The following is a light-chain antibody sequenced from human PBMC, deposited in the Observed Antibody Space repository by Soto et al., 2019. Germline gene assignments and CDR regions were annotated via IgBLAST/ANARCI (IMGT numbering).Light chain of an antibody. V-gene: IGKV3-15*01. CDR3: QQGHNWPLT. CDR1: QSISTE. Sequence: EIVMTQSPATLSVSPGERATLSCRASQSISTELAWYQQKPGQPPGLLIYSASTRATGVPARFTGSGSGSEFTLTSSGLQSEEFAVYYCQQGHNWPLTFGQGTRLEI. CDR2: SAS. J-gene: IGKJ2*01.